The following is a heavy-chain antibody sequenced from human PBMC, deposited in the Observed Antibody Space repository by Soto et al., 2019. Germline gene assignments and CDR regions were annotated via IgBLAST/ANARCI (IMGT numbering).Heavy chain of an antibody. Sequence: GASVKVSCKASGYPFPSYASSWVRQAPGQGLEWMGGIIPIFGTANYAQKFQGRVTITADESTSTAYMELSSLRSEDTAGYYCARDRLLSSGGPYFDYWGQGTLVTVSS. V-gene: IGHV1-69*13. CDR2: IIPIFGTA. CDR1: GYPFPSYA. J-gene: IGHJ4*02. D-gene: IGHD2-15*01. CDR3: ARDRLLSSGGPYFDY.